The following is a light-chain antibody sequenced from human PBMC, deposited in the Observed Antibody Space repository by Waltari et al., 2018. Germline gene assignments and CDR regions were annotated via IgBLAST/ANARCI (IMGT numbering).Light chain of an antibody. CDR3: CSYAGSATYV. V-gene: IGLV2-23*02. J-gene: IGLJ1*01. CDR1: TADVGFYNL. CDR2: EVN. Sequence: SALTQPASVSGSPGQSITISCIGSTADVGFYNLVSWYQQHPGQAPKFLMFEVNKRRSGFYERFSGSKSGNTASLTISGLQAADEADYYCCSYAGSATYVFGRGTRVTVL.